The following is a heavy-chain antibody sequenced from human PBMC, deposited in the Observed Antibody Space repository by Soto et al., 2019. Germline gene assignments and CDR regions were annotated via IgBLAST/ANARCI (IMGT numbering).Heavy chain of an antibody. CDR3: ARGDGHTNGTSFDN. V-gene: IGHV3-30-3*01. CDR2: ISYDGSNK. J-gene: IGHJ4*02. D-gene: IGHD2-8*01. Sequence: QVQLVESGGGVVQPGRSLRLSCAVSGSTISSYAMHWVRQAPGKGLEWVAFISYDGSNKFYADSVTGRFTISRDNSKNTLYLQMNSLRAEDTAVYYCARGDGHTNGTSFDNWGQGILVTVSS. CDR1: GSTISSYA.